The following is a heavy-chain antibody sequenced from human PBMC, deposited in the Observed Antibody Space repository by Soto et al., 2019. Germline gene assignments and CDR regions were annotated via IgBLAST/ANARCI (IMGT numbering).Heavy chain of an antibody. D-gene: IGHD6-19*01. Sequence: PSETLSLTCTVSGGSINNSSYLWGWLRHPPGKGLQWIGSVSYSGSTYYNPSLKRRVTISADTSKTQSSLRLSSVTAADTAVYYCSRKAVSGPITGFDYWGQGALVTVSS. CDR3: SRKAVSGPITGFDY. J-gene: IGHJ4*02. CDR2: VSYSGST. V-gene: IGHV4-39*01. CDR1: GGSINNSSYL.